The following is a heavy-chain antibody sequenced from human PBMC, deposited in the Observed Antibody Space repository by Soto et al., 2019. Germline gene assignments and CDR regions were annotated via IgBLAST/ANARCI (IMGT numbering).Heavy chain of an antibody. V-gene: IGHV4-31*03. J-gene: IGHJ5*02. Sequence: QVQLQESGPGLVKPSQTLSLTCTVSGGSISSGGYYWSWICQHPGKGLEWIGYIYYSGSTYYNPSLKSRVTISVDTSKNQFSLKLSSVTAADTAVYYCARGPPSSSSIWFDPWGQGTLVTVSS. CDR1: GGSISSGGYY. CDR3: ARGPPSSSSIWFDP. CDR2: IYYSGST. D-gene: IGHD6-6*01.